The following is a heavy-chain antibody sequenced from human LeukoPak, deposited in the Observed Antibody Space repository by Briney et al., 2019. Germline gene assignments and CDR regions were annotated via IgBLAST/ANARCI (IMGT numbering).Heavy chain of an antibody. D-gene: IGHD6-13*01. CDR1: GGSFSGYY. J-gene: IGHJ4*02. CDR2: INHSGST. CDR3: ARQSLQQQLGY. V-gene: IGHV4-34*01. Sequence: SETLSLTCAVYGGSFSGYYWSWIRQPPGKGLEWIGEINHSGSTNYNPSLKSRVTISVDTSKNQFSLKLSSVTAADTAVYYCARQSLQQQLGYWGQGTLVTVSS.